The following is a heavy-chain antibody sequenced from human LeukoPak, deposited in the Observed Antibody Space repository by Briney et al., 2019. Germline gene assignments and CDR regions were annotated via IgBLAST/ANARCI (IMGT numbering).Heavy chain of an antibody. J-gene: IGHJ4*02. CDR1: GFTFSSYA. Sequence: PGGSLRLSCAASGFTFSSYAMHWVRQAPGKGLEWVAVISYDGSNKYYADSVKGRLTISRDNSKNTLYLQMNSLRAEDTAVYYCARETDYSFDYWGQGTLVTVSS. D-gene: IGHD2-21*01. CDR3: ARETDYSFDY. V-gene: IGHV3-30-3*01. CDR2: ISYDGSNK.